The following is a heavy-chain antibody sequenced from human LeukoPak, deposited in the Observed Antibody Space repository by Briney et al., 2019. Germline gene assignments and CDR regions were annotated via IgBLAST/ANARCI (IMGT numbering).Heavy chain of an antibody. J-gene: IGHJ4*02. CDR3: ARRAGYSYGIIDY. CDR1: GYSFTSYW. CDR2: IYPGDSDI. D-gene: IGHD5-18*01. V-gene: IGHV5-51*01. Sequence: GESLKISCKGSGYSFTSYWIGWVRQMPGKGLEYMGIIYPGDSDIRYSPSFQGQVTISADKSISTAYLQWSGLKASDTAMYYCARRAGYSYGIIDYWGQGTLVTVSS.